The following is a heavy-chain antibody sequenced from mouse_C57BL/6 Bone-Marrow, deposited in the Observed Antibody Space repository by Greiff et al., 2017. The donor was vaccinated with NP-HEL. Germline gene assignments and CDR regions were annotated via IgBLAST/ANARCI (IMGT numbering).Heavy chain of an antibody. CDR3: ASASYYYGSSFDY. J-gene: IGHJ2*01. V-gene: IGHV1-74*01. D-gene: IGHD1-1*01. CDR2: IHPSDSDT. CDR1: GYTFTSYW. Sequence: QVHLQQPGAELVKPGASVKLSCKASGYTFTSYWMHWVKQRPGQGLEWIGRIHPSDSDTNYNQKFKGKATLTVDKSSSTAYMQLSSLTSEDSAVLDCASASYYYGSSFDYWGQGTTLTVSA.